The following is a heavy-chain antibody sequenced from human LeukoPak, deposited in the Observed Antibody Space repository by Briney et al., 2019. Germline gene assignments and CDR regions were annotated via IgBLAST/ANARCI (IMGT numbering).Heavy chain of an antibody. J-gene: IGHJ4*02. Sequence: SETLSLTCTVSGDSLNSYYWSWIRQPPGKGLEWIGYIYYTGSTNYNPSLKSRVTISVDTSKNQFSLKLSSVTAADTAVYYCARDLRGSSRYDYWGQGTLVTVSS. D-gene: IGHD2-2*01. V-gene: IGHV4-59*01. CDR2: IYYTGST. CDR1: GDSLNSYY. CDR3: ARDLRGSSRYDY.